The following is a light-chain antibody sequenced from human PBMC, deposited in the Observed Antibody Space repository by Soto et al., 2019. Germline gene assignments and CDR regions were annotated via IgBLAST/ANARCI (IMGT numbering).Light chain of an antibody. CDR1: QSVSSN. V-gene: IGKV3-15*01. Sequence: EIVMTQSPATLSVSPGERSTLSCRASQSVSSNLAWYQQKPGQAPRLLIYGTSTRAPGIPARLSGSGSGTEFTLTISSIQSEDFAVYYCQQYNNWPLLTFGGGTRVEIK. CDR3: QQYNNWPLLT. J-gene: IGKJ4*01. CDR2: GTS.